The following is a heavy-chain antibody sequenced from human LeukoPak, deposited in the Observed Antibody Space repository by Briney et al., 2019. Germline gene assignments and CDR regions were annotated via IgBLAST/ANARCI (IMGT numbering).Heavy chain of an antibody. CDR3: ARECGDYYFDY. V-gene: IGHV3-33*01. CDR2: IWYDGSNK. J-gene: IGHJ4*02. CDR1: GFTFSSYG. D-gene: IGHD4-17*01. Sequence: TGGSLRLSCAASGFTFSSYGMHWVRQAPGKGLEWVAVIWYDGSNKYYADSVKGRFTISRDNSKNMLYLQMNSLRAEDTAVYYCARECGDYYFDYWGQGTLVTVSS.